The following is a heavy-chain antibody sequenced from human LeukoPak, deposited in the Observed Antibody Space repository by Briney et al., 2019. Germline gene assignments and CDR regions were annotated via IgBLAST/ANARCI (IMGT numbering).Heavy chain of an antibody. D-gene: IGHD6-13*01. J-gene: IGHJ3*02. Sequence: SETLSLTCTVSGGSISSYYWSWIRQPPGKGLEWIGYIYHSGTTNYNPSLKSRVTISVDTSKNQFSLKLSSVTAADTAVYYCAREAGGQQLVYAFDIRGQGTMVTVSS. CDR3: AREAGGQQLVYAFDI. CDR1: GGSISSYY. V-gene: IGHV4-59*01. CDR2: IYHSGTT.